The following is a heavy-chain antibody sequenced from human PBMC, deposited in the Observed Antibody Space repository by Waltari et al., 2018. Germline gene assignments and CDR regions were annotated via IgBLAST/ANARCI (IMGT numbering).Heavy chain of an antibody. V-gene: IGHV3-23*01. J-gene: IGHJ4*02. CDR1: GFTFSTNA. Sequence: EVQLLESGGGLVQPGGSLRLSCAASGFTFSTNATTWVRQAPGKGVDGGSTSTSDENTYYADSVKGRFTISRDNSKNTLYLQMNSLTAEDTAIYYCAKDLHYIAAADYWGQGTLVTVSS. D-gene: IGHD6-6*01. CDR3: AKDLHYIAAADY. CDR2: TSTSDENT.